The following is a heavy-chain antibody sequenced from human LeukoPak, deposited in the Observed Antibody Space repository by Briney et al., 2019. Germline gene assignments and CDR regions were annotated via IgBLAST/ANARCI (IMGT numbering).Heavy chain of an antibody. J-gene: IGHJ5*02. V-gene: IGHV1-69*06. D-gene: IGHD6-13*01. CDR1: GGTFSSYA. CDR3: AREVLAAGTRRGWFDP. CDR2: IIPIFGTA. Sequence: SVKVSCKASGGTFSSYAISWVRQAPGQGLEWMGGIIPIFGTANYAQKFQGRVTITADKSTSTAYMELSSLRSEDTAVYYCAREVLAAGTRRGWFDPWGQGTLVTVSS.